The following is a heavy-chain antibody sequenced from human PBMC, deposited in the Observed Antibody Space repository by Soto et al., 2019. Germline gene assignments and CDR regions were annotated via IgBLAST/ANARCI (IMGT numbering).Heavy chain of an antibody. CDR2: IWHDGNNK. CDR1: GFSFSSYG. CDR3: AREGGVAVFFMDV. D-gene: IGHD3-16*01. V-gene: IGHV3-33*01. Sequence: QVQLVESGGGVVQPGTSLRLSCAESGFSFSSYGMHWVRQAPAKGLEWVTVIWHDGNNKYYADSVKGRFTISRDNSKNTLYLQMNSLRAEDTAVYYCAREGGVAVFFMDVWGQGTTVTVSS. J-gene: IGHJ6*02.